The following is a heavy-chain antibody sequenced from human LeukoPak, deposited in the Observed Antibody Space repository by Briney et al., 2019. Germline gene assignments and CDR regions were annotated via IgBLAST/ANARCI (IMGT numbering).Heavy chain of an antibody. CDR1: GFTVSTYY. CDR3: ARGLGYCTSTTCLLPFDY. CDR2: IYSGGST. V-gene: IGHV3-53*01. J-gene: IGHJ4*02. Sequence: GGSLRLSCAASGFTVSTYYMTWVRQAPGKGLECVSVIYSGGSTYYADSVKGRFTVSRDNSRNTLYLQMNSLRAEDTAMYYCARGLGYCTSTTCLLPFDYWGQGTLVTVSS. D-gene: IGHD2-2*01.